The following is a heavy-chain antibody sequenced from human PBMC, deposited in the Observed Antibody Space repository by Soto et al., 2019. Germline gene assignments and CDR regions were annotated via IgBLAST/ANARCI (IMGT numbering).Heavy chain of an antibody. CDR3: AKDPSPFGSGSYPYYFDY. V-gene: IGHV3-30*18. J-gene: IGHJ4*02. CDR1: GFTFSSYG. CDR2: ISYDGSNK. Sequence: GGSLRLSCAASGFTFSSYGMHWVRQAPGKGLEWVAVISYDGSNKYYADSVKGRFTISRDNSKNTLYLQMNSLRAEDTAVYYCAKDPSPFGSGSYPYYFDYWGQGALVTVSS. D-gene: IGHD1-26*01.